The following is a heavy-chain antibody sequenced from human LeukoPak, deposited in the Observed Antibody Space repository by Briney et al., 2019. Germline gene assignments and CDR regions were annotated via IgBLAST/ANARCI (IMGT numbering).Heavy chain of an antibody. D-gene: IGHD3-10*01. CDR2: ISSSSSYI. CDR3: ARDAPSYYYGSGSSDY. J-gene: IGHJ4*02. Sequence: GGSLRLSCAASGFTFSSYSMNWVRQAPGKGLEWVSSISSSSSYIYYADSVKGRFTISRDNAKNSLYLQMNSLRAEDTAVYYCARDAPSYYYGSGSSDYWGQGTLVTVSS. CDR1: GFTFSSYS. V-gene: IGHV3-21*01.